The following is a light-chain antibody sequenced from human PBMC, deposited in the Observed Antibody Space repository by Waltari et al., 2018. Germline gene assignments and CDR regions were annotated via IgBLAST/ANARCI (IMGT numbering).Light chain of an antibody. V-gene: IGLV1-44*01. Sequence: QSVLTQPPSASGTPGQRVTIPCSGSSSHIGRHTSTWSQQRPGPAPKPLIYSNNQRPSGVPDRFSGSKSGTSASLAISGLQSEDEADYYCAAWDDSLNGPVFGGGTKLTVL. CDR1: SSHIGRHT. CDR2: SNN. J-gene: IGLJ2*01. CDR3: AAWDDSLNGPV.